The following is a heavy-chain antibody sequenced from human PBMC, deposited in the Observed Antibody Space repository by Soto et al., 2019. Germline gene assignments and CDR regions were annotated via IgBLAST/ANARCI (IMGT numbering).Heavy chain of an antibody. Sequence: EVQLLESGGGLVQPGGSLRPSCAASGFTFSTFAMSWVRQAPGKGLEWVSAISGSGGGTYYADSVKGRFTISRDNSKNTLYLQMNSLRAEDTAVYYCAKDSTYYDFWSAYSYWGQGTLVTVSS. CDR2: ISGSGGGT. J-gene: IGHJ4*02. CDR3: AKDSTYYDFWSAYSY. CDR1: GFTFSTFA. V-gene: IGHV3-23*01. D-gene: IGHD3-3*01.